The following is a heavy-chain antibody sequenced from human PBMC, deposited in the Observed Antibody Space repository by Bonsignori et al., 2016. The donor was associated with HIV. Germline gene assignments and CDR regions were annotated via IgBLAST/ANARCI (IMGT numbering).Heavy chain of an antibody. CDR1: GLNFSDRY. J-gene: IGHJ4*02. Sequence: GESLKISCAASGLNFSDRYVDWVRQAPGKGLEWVGHSRSKPNSYTTEYAASVKGRFTISRNDSTNSLYLQMSSLKTEDTVVYFCATGAYWAQGTLVTVSS. CDR2: SRSKPNSYTT. CDR3: ATGAY. V-gene: IGHV3-72*01.